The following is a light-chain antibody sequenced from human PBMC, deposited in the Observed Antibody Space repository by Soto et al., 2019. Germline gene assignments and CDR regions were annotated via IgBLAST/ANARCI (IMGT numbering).Light chain of an antibody. V-gene: IGLV2-8*01. Sequence: QSVLTQPPSASGSPGQSVTISCTGTSSDVGDYNYVSWYQQHPGKAPKRMIYEVSKRPSGVPDRFSGSKSGNTASLTVSGLQAEDEADYYCSSYAGSNNWVFGGGTKVTVL. CDR3: SSYAGSNNWV. CDR1: SSDVGDYNY. CDR2: EVS. J-gene: IGLJ3*02.